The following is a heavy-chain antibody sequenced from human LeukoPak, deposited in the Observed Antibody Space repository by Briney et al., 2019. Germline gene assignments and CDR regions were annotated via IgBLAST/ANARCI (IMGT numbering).Heavy chain of an antibody. CDR1: GFTFGDYA. V-gene: IGHV3-49*04. J-gene: IGHJ6*04. CDR3: TTVTYYYYGMDV. D-gene: IGHD4-17*01. CDR2: IRSKAYGGTT. Sequence: PGRSLRLSCTASGFTFGDYAMSWVRQAPGKGLEWVGFIRSKAYGGTTEYAASVKGRFTISRDDSKSIAYLQMNSLKTEDTAVYYCTTVTYYYYGMDVRGKGTTVTVSS.